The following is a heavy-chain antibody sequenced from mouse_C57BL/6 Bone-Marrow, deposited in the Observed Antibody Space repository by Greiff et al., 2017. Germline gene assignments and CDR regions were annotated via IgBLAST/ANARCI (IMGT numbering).Heavy chain of an antibody. CDR2: INPGSGGT. D-gene: IGHD2-3*01. CDR3: ARIGWLPYFDV. CDR1: GYAFTNYL. J-gene: IGHJ1*03. V-gene: IGHV1-54*01. Sequence: VQLQQSGAELVRPGTSVKVSCKASGYAFTNYLIEWVKQRPGQGLEWIGVINPGSGGTNYNEKFKGKATLTADKSSSTAYMQLSSLTSEDSAVYFCARIGWLPYFDVWGTGTTVTVSS.